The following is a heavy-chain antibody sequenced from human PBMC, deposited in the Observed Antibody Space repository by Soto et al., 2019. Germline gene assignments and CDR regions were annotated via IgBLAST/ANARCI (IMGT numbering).Heavy chain of an antibody. CDR2: INPNSGGT. Sequence: AVKVSCKASGYTFTGYYMHWVRQAPGQGLEGMGWINPNSGGTNYAQKFQGWVTMTRDTSISTAYMELSRLRSDDTAVYYCARAPPDYDFWSGYYNYYYCGMDVWGQGTTVTVSS. CDR3: ARAPPDYDFWSGYYNYYYCGMDV. CDR1: GYTFTGYY. V-gene: IGHV1-2*04. J-gene: IGHJ6*02. D-gene: IGHD3-3*01.